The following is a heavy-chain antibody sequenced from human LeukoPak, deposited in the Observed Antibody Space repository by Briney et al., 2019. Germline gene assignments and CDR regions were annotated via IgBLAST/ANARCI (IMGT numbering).Heavy chain of an antibody. J-gene: IGHJ4*02. D-gene: IGHD6-13*01. CDR1: GFTFSNYW. V-gene: IGHV3-7*03. Sequence: GGSLRLSCAASGFTFSNYWMSWVRQAPGKGLEWVANIKQDGGEKYYVDSVKGRFTISRDNAMNSLCLQMNSLRAEDTAVYYCARAPGLAAAGNELNYWGQGTLVTVSS. CDR2: IKQDGGEK. CDR3: ARAPGLAAAGNELNY.